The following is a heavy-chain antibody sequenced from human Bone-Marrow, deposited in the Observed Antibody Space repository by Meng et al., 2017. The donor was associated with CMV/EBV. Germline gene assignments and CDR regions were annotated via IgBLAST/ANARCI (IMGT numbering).Heavy chain of an antibody. CDR1: GGTFSSYA. V-gene: IGHV1-69*05. CDR2: IIPIFGTA. J-gene: IGHJ5*02. D-gene: IGHD2-2*02. Sequence: SVKVSCKASGGTFSSYASSWVRQAPGQGLEWMGGIIPIFGTANYAQKFQGRVTITTDESTSTAYMELSSLRAEDTAVYYCARASQKVGVVPAAIEGYWFDPWGQGTLVTGSS. CDR3: ARASQKVGVVPAAIEGYWFDP.